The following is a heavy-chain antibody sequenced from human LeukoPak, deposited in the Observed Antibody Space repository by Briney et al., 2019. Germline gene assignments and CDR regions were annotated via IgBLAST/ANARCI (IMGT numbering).Heavy chain of an antibody. J-gene: IGHJ4*02. Sequence: SETLSLTCTVSGDSVSSYYWNWIRQPPGKGLEWIGYVYYSGSTNYNPSLKSRVTISVDTSNNQFSLRLSSVTAADTAVYYCARGDASGRPGIGFDFWGQGTLVTVSS. V-gene: IGHV4-59*02. D-gene: IGHD1-26*01. CDR3: ARGDASGRPGIGFDF. CDR1: GDSVSSYY. CDR2: VYYSGST.